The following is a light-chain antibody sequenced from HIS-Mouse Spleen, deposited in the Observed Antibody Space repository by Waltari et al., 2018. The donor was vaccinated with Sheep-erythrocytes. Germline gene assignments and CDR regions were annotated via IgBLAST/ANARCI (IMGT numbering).Light chain of an antibody. CDR2: AAS. J-gene: IGKJ5*01. Sequence: DIQMTQSPSSVSASVGDRVTITCRASQGISSLLAWYQHKPGKAPKLLIYAASSLQSGVPSRFSGSGSGTDFTLTISSLQPEDFATYYCQQANSFPITFGQGTRLEIK. CDR1: QGISSL. CDR3: QQANSFPIT. V-gene: IGKV1-12*01.